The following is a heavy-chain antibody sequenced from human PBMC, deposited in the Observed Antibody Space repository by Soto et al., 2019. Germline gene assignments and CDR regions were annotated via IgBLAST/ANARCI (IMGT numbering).Heavy chain of an antibody. J-gene: IGHJ6*02. V-gene: IGHV4-34*01. D-gene: IGHD6-19*01. CDR2: INHSGST. Sequence: SETLSLTCAVYGGSFSGYYWSWIRQPPGKGLEWIGEINHSGSTNYNPSLKSRVTISVDTSKNQFSLNLSSVTAADTVVYYCAGSSGWYYYYGMDVWGQGTTVTVSS. CDR1: GGSFSGYY. CDR3: AGSSGWYYYYGMDV.